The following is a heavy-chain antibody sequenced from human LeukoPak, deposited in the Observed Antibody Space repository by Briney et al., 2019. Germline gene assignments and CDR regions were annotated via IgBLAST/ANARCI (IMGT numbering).Heavy chain of an antibody. CDR2: INHSGST. D-gene: IGHD2-2*01. CDR1: GGSFSGYY. J-gene: IGHJ6*02. V-gene: IGHV4-34*01. CDR3: ARDAQQEDYYYGMDV. Sequence: PSETLSLTCAVYGGSFSGYYWSWIRQPPGKGLEWIGEINHSGSTNYSPSLESRVTLSLDMSKNQFSLKLSSLTAADTAVYYCARDAQQEDYYYGMDVWGQGTTVTVSS.